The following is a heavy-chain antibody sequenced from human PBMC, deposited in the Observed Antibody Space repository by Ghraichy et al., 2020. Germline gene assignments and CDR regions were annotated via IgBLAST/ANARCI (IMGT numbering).Heavy chain of an antibody. CDR1: GFTFSHYS. D-gene: IGHD3-22*01. Sequence: GGSLRLSCAASGFTFSHYSMNWVRQAPGKGLEWVSSVSSSSTYIYYADSVQGRFTISRDNAKNSLYLQMNSLRADDTAVYYCARGISSGLTSFAFDYWGQGTLVTVSS. CDR3: ARGISSGLTSFAFDY. CDR2: VSSSSTYI. V-gene: IGHV3-21*01. J-gene: IGHJ4*02.